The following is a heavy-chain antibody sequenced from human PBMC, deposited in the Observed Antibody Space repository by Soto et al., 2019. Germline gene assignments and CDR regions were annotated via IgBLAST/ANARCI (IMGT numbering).Heavy chain of an antibody. D-gene: IGHD4-4*01. CDR2: TYYRSRWLF. Sequence: NWVDQSPSRGLEWLARTYYRSRWLFDYAASVKSRVMLNADSSQNQVSLQLNSVTPEDTAVYYGARGGLQDFDSWGQGTLVPVFS. CDR3: ARGGLQDFDS. J-gene: IGHJ4*02. V-gene: IGHV6-1*01.